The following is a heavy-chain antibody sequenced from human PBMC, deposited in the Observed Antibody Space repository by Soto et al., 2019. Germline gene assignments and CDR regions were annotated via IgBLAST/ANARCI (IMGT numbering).Heavy chain of an antibody. V-gene: IGHV1-2*04. Sequence: ASVKVSCKASGYTFTGYYMHWVRQAPGQGLEWMGWINPNSGGTNYAQKFQGWVTMTRDTSISTAYMELSRLRSDDTAVYYCARGQRGYSGYVIRGHPFDPWGQGTLVTVSS. D-gene: IGHD5-12*01. CDR3: ARGQRGYSGYVIRGHPFDP. CDR2: INPNSGGT. J-gene: IGHJ5*02. CDR1: GYTFTGYY.